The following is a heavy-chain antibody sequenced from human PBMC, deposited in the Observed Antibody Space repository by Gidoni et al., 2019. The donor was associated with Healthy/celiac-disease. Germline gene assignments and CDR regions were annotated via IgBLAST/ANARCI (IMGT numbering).Heavy chain of an antibody. CDR2: IYYSGST. Sequence: QLQLQESGPGLVKPSETLSLTCTVSGGSISSSSYYWGWIRQPPGKGLEWIGSIYYSGSTYYNPSLKSRVTISVDTSKNQFSLKLSSVTAADTAVYYCASDFWSGYFPHNWFDPWGQGTLVTVSS. CDR1: GGSISSSSYY. CDR3: ASDFWSGYFPHNWFDP. D-gene: IGHD3-3*01. V-gene: IGHV4-39*01. J-gene: IGHJ5*02.